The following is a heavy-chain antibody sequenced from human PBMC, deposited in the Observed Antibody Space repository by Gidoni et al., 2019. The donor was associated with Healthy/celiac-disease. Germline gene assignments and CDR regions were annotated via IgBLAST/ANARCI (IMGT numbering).Heavy chain of an antibody. D-gene: IGHD2-21*02. Sequence: QVQLQESGPGLVKPSETLSLTCTVSGGSISSYYWSWIRQPPGKGLEWIGYIYYSGSTNYNPSRKSRVTISVDTSKNQFSLKLSSVTAADTAVYYCARELSSYCGGDCPQGWFDPWGQGTLVTVSS. CDR3: ARELSSYCGGDCPQGWFDP. V-gene: IGHV4-59*01. CDR1: GGSISSYY. CDR2: IYYSGST. J-gene: IGHJ5*02.